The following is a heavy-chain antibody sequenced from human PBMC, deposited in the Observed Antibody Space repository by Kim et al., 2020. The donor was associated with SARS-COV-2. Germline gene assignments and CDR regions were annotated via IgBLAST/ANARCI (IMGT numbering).Heavy chain of an antibody. D-gene: IGHD6-13*01. Sequence: DESNKNKPDSVKGRFTISRDNSKNTLYLQMSSLRAEDTAVYYCASIAAGGWGQGTLVTVSS. CDR2: DESNK. CDR3: ASIAAGG. V-gene: IGHV3-30*07. J-gene: IGHJ4*02.